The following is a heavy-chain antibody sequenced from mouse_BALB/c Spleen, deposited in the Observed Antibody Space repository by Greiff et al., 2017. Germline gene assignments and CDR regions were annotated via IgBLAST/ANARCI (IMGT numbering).Heavy chain of an antibody. V-gene: IGHV5-6-3*01. D-gene: IGHD1-1*01. CDR2: INSNGGST. CDR3: ARDYYGSPTLAY. J-gene: IGHJ3*01. Sequence: EVKLVESGGGLVQPGGSLKLSCAASGFTFSSYGMSWVRLTPDKRLELVATINSNGGSTYYPDSVKGRFTISRDNAKNTLYLQMSSLKSEDTAMYYCARDYYGSPTLAYWGQGTLVTVSA. CDR1: GFTFSSYG.